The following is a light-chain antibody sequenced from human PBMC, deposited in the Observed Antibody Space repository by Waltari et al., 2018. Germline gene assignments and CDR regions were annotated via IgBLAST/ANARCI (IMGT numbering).Light chain of an antibody. Sequence: IMLTKSPGTLSLSPGDRAPLSSRASQSISKYLAWYQQKPGQAPRLLIYDASVRATGIPDRFSGSGSGTDFSLTISRLEPEDFAVYYCQKYGTLPATFGQGTKVEIK. CDR2: DAS. CDR3: QKYGTLPAT. CDR1: QSISKY. V-gene: IGKV3-20*01. J-gene: IGKJ1*01.